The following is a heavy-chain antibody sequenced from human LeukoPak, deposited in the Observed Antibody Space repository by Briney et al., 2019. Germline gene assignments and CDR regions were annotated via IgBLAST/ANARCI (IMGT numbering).Heavy chain of an antibody. D-gene: IGHD3-10*01. Sequence: SVTLSRTNTVSGGSISSGGYYWTWIRQHPGKGLELIGYIYYSGSTYYNPSLKSRVTISLDTSKNQFSLKLSSVTAADTAVYYCARGRYYYGSGSYYRRFDCWGQGTLVAVSP. J-gene: IGHJ4*02. CDR3: ARGRYYYGSGSYYRRFDC. V-gene: IGHV4-31*03. CDR1: GGSISSGGYY. CDR2: IYYSGST.